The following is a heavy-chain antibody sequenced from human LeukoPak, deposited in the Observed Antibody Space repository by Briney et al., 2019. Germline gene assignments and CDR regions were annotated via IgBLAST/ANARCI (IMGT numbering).Heavy chain of an antibody. J-gene: IGHJ4*02. CDR3: TRDLTDHYSIDY. CDR2: ISNNGRNK. CDR1: GFTFSTYA. D-gene: IGHD3-10*01. Sequence: GGSLRLSCAASGFTFSTYAIHWVRQAPGKGPEWVAFISNNGRNKDYADSVKGRFTISRDNSKNTLYLQVNSLRPDDTAVYYCTRDLTDHYSIDYWGQGTLVTVSS. V-gene: IGHV3-30*04.